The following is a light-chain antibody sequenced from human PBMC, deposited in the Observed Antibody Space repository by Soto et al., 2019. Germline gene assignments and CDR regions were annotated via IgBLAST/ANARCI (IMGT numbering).Light chain of an antibody. J-gene: IGKJ1*01. CDR3: QQYGSSLYWT. V-gene: IGKV3-20*01. Sequence: EIVLTHSPGSLSLSPGERATLSCRASQSVSSRNIAWYQEKPGQTPRLLIYGATSRATGIPDRFSGSGSGTDFTLTISRLEPEDFAVYYCQQYGSSLYWTFGQGTKV. CDR2: GAT. CDR1: QSVSSRN.